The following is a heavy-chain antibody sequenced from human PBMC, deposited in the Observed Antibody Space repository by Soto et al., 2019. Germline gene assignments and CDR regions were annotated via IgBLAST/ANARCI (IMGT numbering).Heavy chain of an antibody. CDR1: GFTFSSYW. CDR3: ARGSVRYYYYMDV. V-gene: IGHV3-7*01. Sequence: GGSLRLSCAASGFTFSSYWMSWVRQAPGKGLEWVANIKQDGSEKYYVDSVKGRFTISRDNAKNSLYLQMNSLRAEDTAVYYCARGSVRYYYYMDVWGKGTTVTVSS. CDR2: IKQDGSEK. J-gene: IGHJ6*03.